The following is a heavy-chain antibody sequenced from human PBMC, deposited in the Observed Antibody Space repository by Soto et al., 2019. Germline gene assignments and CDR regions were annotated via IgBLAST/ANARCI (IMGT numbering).Heavy chain of an antibody. J-gene: IGHJ5*02. CDR1: GFTFNNFV. Sequence: PGGSLRLSCTASGFTFNNFVMSWVRQAPGRGLEWVSAISGSGSSIYYADSVKGRFTISRDNAKNSLYLQMNSLRAEDTAVYYCARVLVFYGGFDPWGQGTLVTVSS. D-gene: IGHD2-21*02. CDR2: ISGSGSSI. V-gene: IGHV3-11*01. CDR3: ARVLVFYGGFDP.